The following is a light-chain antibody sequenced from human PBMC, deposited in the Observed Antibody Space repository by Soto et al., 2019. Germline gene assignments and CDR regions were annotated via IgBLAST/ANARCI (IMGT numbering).Light chain of an antibody. CDR3: QQSYSLPLT. CDR2: GAS. CDR1: QSISDY. Sequence: DIPMTQSPSSLSASVGDRVAITCRSSQSISDYLNWYQQKPGKALKLVIYGASNLQSGVPPRFSGSGSGSEFTLTISGLQPDDFAIYFCQQSYSLPLTFGRGTKVDV. V-gene: IGKV1-39*01. J-gene: IGKJ3*01.